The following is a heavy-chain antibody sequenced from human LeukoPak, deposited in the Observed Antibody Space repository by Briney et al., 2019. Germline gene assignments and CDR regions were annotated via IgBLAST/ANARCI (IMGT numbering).Heavy chain of an antibody. D-gene: IGHD5-18*01. V-gene: IGHV3-48*01. CDR3: ARDRRGDSYGPLDA. Sequence: GVSQRLSCAASGFTFSSYAMNWVRQAPGKGLEWVAYISGSSSIIFYPDYMKGRSTISRDNAKNSLYLQMNSLTADDTAVYYCARDRRGDSYGPLDAWGQGTLVTVSS. J-gene: IGHJ1*01. CDR2: ISGSSSII. CDR1: GFTFSSYA.